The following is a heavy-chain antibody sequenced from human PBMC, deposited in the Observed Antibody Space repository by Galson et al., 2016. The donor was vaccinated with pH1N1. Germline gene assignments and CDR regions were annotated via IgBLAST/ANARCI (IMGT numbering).Heavy chain of an antibody. CDR3: IRDLGRLHDF. V-gene: IGHV1-46*03. CDR1: GYIFTRDY. Sequence: SVKVSCKASGYIFTRDYFHWVRQAPGQGLEWMGVIDPSNGGTTFAQKFQGLVTMTRDTSTSTVYMVVSGLKSDDTAVYYCIRDLGRLHDFWGQGTLVTVSS. D-gene: IGHD7-27*01. J-gene: IGHJ4*02. CDR2: IDPSNGGT.